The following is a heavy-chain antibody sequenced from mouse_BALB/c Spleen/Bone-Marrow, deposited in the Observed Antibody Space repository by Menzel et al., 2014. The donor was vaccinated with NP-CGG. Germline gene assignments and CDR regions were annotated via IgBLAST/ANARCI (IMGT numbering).Heavy chain of an antibody. Sequence: VMPWDFVLLHCKPSVYTFTASWMLWVKPWRGQGIEWFGSIDTSDPYSSYNQKFKGKATLTVDESSSTAYMQLRSLTSEDSAVYYCARRCRNKESGLAYWGQGTLVTVSA. CDR1: VYTFTASW. V-gene: IGHV1-69*01. D-gene: IGHD5-2*01. CDR2: IDTSDPYS. CDR3: ARRCRNKESGLAY. J-gene: IGHJ3*01.